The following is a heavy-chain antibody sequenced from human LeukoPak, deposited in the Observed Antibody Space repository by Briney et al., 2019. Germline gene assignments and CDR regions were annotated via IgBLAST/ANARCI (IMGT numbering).Heavy chain of an antibody. CDR2: INHSGNT. D-gene: IGHD6-25*01. J-gene: IGHJ4*02. V-gene: IGHV4-34*01. Sequence: SETLSLTCAVFGGSLSGFYWSWIRQPPGKGLEWIGEINHSGNTNYNPSLKSRVTILVDTSKNQFSLRLSSVTAADTAVYFCVRQVGYNSDCHYFDYWGQGTLVTVSS. CDR3: VRQVGYNSDCHYFDY. CDR1: GGSLSGFY.